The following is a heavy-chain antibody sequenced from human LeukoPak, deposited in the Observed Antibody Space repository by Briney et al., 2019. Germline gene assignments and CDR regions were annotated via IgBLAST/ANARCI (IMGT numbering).Heavy chain of an antibody. J-gene: IGHJ4*02. CDR1: GFTVSSSY. V-gene: IGHV3-66*02. Sequence: GGSLRLSCAASGFTVSSSYMSWVRQAPGKGLEWVSIIYGGGGNTYYADSVTGRCTISSDTSKNTLYLQMNTLRVEDTAVYYCARGVSTTNFDYWGQGTLVTVSS. CDR3: ARGVSTTNFDY. CDR2: IYGGGGNT. D-gene: IGHD5/OR15-5a*01.